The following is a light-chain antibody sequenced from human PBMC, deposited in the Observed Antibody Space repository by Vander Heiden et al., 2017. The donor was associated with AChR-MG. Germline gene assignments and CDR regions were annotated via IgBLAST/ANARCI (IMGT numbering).Light chain of an antibody. V-gene: IGKV3-20*01. Sequence: IVLTQSPATLSLSPGDRATLSCRASQSFSSSSLAWYQQRPGQAPRLLISGASIRATGIPDRFSGSGSGTDFTLTISRLEPEDFAVYYCQQYGGSFTFGGGTKVEIK. CDR3: QQYGGSFT. CDR2: GAS. CDR1: QSFSSSS. J-gene: IGKJ4*01.